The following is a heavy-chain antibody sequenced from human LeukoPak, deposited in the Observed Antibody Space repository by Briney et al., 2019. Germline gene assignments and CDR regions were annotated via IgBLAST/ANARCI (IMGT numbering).Heavy chain of an antibody. CDR1: GGSTSSYY. CDR3: ARVGNNWFDP. CDR2: IYYSGST. Sequence: SETLSLTCTVSGGSTSSYYWSWIRQPPGKGLEWIGYIYYSGSTNYNPSLKSRVTISVDTSKNQFSLKLSSVTAADTAVYYCARVGNNWFDPWGQGTLVTVSS. J-gene: IGHJ5*02. V-gene: IGHV4-59*08. D-gene: IGHD1-26*01.